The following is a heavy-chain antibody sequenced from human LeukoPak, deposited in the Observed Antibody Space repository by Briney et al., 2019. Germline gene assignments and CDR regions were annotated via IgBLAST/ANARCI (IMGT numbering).Heavy chain of an antibody. J-gene: IGHJ4*02. CDR3: ARERIAAAGTVFDY. CDR1: GGSISSYY. CDR2: IYYSGST. D-gene: IGHD6-13*01. V-gene: IGHV4-59*01. Sequence: PSETLSLTCTVSGGSISSYYWSWIRQPPGKGLEWIGYIYYSGSTNYNPSLKSRVTISVDTSKNQFSLKLSSVTAADTAVYYCARERIAAAGTVFDYWGREPWSPSPQ.